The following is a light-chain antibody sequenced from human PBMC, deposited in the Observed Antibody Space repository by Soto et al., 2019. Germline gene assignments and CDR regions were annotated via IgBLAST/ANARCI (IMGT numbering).Light chain of an antibody. Sequence: EFVLTQSPGTLASSPGEGATLSASASQSVSSYLAWYQQKPGQAPRLLIYDASNRATGIPARFSGSGSETDFTLTISSLEPEDFAVYYCQHRMNWPLTFGQGTRLEIK. CDR2: DAS. CDR1: QSVSSY. V-gene: IGKV3-11*01. CDR3: QHRMNWPLT. J-gene: IGKJ5*01.